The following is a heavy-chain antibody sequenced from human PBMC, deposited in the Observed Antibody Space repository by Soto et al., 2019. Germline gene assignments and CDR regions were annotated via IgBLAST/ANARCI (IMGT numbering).Heavy chain of an antibody. CDR2: INGGGSST. CDR1: GFTFSSYW. CDR3: ARDYSSYLPFDY. V-gene: IGHV3-74*01. J-gene: IGHJ4*02. Sequence: PGGSLRLSCAASGFTFSSYWMHWVRQVPGKGLVWVSRINGGGSSTTYADSVKGRFTISRDNAKNTLYLQMNSLRAEDTAVYYCARDYSSYLPFDYWGQGTLVTVSS. D-gene: IGHD4-4*01.